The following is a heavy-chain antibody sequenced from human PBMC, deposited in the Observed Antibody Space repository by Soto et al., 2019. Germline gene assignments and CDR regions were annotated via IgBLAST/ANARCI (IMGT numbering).Heavy chain of an antibody. CDR2: MNPNSGNT. Sequence: QVQLVQSGAEVKKSGASVKVSCKASRYTFISYDINWVRQATGQGLEWMGWMNPNSGNTGYAQKLQGRITMTRNTSTTTAYMELSSLRSEDTAVYYCARGQEVWWNAGPLGLHGLDVWGQGTTVTVSS. D-gene: IGHD3-16*01. CDR1: RYTFISYD. V-gene: IGHV1-8*01. J-gene: IGHJ6*02. CDR3: ARGQEVWWNAGPLGLHGLDV.